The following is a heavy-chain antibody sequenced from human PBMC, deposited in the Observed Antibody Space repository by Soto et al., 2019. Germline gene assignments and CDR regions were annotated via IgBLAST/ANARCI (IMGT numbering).Heavy chain of an antibody. Sequence: PSETLSLTCSVSGGSVSDKTYYWSWIRQPPGKGLEWIGYVYYSGTTNYNPSLKSRVTISVDLSKNRFSLRLSSVTTADTALYYCARTTAVPNTLRWRCYFDYWGQVTLVTVSS. D-gene: IGHD4-17*01. CDR3: ARTTAVPNTLRWRCYFDY. J-gene: IGHJ4*02. CDR1: GGSVSDKTYY. V-gene: IGHV4-61*01. CDR2: VYYSGTT.